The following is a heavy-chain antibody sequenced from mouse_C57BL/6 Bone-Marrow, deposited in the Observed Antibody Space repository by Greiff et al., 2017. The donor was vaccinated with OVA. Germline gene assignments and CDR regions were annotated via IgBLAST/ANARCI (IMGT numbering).Heavy chain of an antibody. Sequence: VQLQQPGAELVKPGASVKLSCKASGYTFTSYWMHWVKQRPGQGLEWIGMIHPNSGSTNYNEKFKSKATLTVDKSSSTAYMQLSSLTSEDSAVYYCARNYGSSYLYWYVDVWGTGTTVTVSS. CDR1: GYTFTSYW. CDR2: IHPNSGST. V-gene: IGHV1-64*01. D-gene: IGHD1-1*01. CDR3: ARNYGSSYLYWYVDV. J-gene: IGHJ1*03.